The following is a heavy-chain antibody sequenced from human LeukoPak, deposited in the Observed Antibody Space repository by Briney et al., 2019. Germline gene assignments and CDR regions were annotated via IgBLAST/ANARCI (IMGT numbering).Heavy chain of an antibody. V-gene: IGHV3-7*01. Sequence: GGSLRLSCAASGFTFSSYWMSWVRQAPGKGLEWVANIKQDGSEKYYVDSVKGRFTISRDNAKNSLYLQMNSLRAEDTAVYYCASAYSSSWYAMNYWGQGTLVTVSS. CDR1: GFTFSSYW. D-gene: IGHD6-13*01. CDR2: IKQDGSEK. CDR3: ASAYSSSWYAMNY. J-gene: IGHJ4*02.